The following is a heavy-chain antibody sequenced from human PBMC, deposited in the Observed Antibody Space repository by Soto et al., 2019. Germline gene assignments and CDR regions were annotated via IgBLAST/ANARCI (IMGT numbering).Heavy chain of an antibody. J-gene: IGHJ4*02. CDR3: ARLGLDVVVVAVDY. Sequence: PSETLSLTCTVSGGSISSYYWSWIRQPPGKGLEWIGYIYYSGSTNYNPSLKSRVTISVDTSKNQYSLKLSSVTAADTAVYYCARLGLDVVVVAVDYWGQGTLVTVSS. V-gene: IGHV4-59*08. CDR1: GGSISSYY. D-gene: IGHD2-15*01. CDR2: IYYSGST.